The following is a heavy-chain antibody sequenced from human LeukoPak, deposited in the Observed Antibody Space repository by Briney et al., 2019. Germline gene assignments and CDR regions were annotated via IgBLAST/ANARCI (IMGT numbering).Heavy chain of an antibody. CDR2: IYYSGGT. D-gene: IGHD5/OR15-5a*01. CDR3: ANEGKSGSLRFLHNWFDP. V-gene: IGHV4-39*01. CDR1: GGSISSNSYY. J-gene: IGHJ5*02. Sequence: SETLSLTCTVSGGSISSNSYYWGWIRQPPGKGLEWIGSIYYSGGTYYNPSLKSRVTISLDTSKNQFSLNLSSVTAADTAVYYCANEGKSGSLRFLHNWFDPWGQGTLVTVSS.